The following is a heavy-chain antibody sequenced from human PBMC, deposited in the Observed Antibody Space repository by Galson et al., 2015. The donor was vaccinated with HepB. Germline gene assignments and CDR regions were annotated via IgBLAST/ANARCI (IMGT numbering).Heavy chain of an antibody. Sequence: SLRLSCAASGFTFDDYGMNWVRQVPGKGLEWVSGISWNGDSTAYADSVKGRFAISRDNAKNSLYLQMDSLRAEDTALYHCARDYFHQERSGYLSNCFDPWGQGTLVIVSS. V-gene: IGHV3-20*01. CDR3: ARDYFHQERSGYLSNCFDP. CDR2: ISWNGDST. D-gene: IGHD3-3*01. J-gene: IGHJ5*02. CDR1: GFTFDDYG.